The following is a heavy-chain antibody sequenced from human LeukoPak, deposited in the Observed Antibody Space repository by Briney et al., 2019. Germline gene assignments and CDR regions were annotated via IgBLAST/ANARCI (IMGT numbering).Heavy chain of an antibody. CDR1: GYTFTSYG. V-gene: IGHV1-18*01. J-gene: IGHJ4*02. Sequence: VASVKVSCKASGYTFTSYGISWVRQAPGQGLEWMGWISAYNGDTNYAQKLQGRVTMTTDTSTSKAYMELRSLRSDDTAVYYCARELLWFGEFYFDYWGQGTLVTVSS. CDR3: ARELLWFGEFYFDY. CDR2: ISAYNGDT. D-gene: IGHD3-10*01.